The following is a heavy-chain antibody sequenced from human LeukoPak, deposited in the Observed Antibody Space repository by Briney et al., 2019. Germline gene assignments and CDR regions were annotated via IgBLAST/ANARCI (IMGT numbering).Heavy chain of an antibody. CDR1: GGSISSYY. CDR3: ARYNYGYDALDF. D-gene: IGHD5-18*01. V-gene: IGHV4-59*12. J-gene: IGHJ3*01. Sequence: SETLSLTCTVSGGSISSYYWSWIRQPAGKGLEWIGEIYQSGYTKYNPSLKSRVTISVDKSKNQFSLRLNSVTAADTAVYYCARYNYGYDALDFWGQGTMVTVSS. CDR2: IYQSGYT.